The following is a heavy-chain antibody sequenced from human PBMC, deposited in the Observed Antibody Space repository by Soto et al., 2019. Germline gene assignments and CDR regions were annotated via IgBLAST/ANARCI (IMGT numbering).Heavy chain of an antibody. CDR2: IYYSGST. D-gene: IGHD1-26*01. CDR1: GGSISSGGYY. V-gene: IGHV4-31*03. CDR3: ARTIVGAPYFYYFDY. Sequence: SETLSLTCTVSGGSISSGGYYWSWIRQHPGKGLEWIGYIYYSGSTYYNPSLKSRVTISVDTSKNQFSLKLSSVTAADTAVYYCARTIVGAPYFYYFDYWGQGTLVTVSS. J-gene: IGHJ4*02.